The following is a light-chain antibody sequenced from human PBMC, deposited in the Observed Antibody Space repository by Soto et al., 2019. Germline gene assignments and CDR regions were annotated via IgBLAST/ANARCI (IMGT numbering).Light chain of an antibody. V-gene: IGKV2-28*01. J-gene: IGKJ5*01. Sequence: DIVMTQSPLSLPVTPGEPASISCRSSQSLLHSDGFQYLDWYLQKPGQSPQLLIYLGSHRASGVPDRFSGSGSGTDFTLKISRVEAEDVGVYYCMQALQTITFGQGTRLEIK. CDR3: MQALQTIT. CDR1: QSLLHSDGFQY. CDR2: LGS.